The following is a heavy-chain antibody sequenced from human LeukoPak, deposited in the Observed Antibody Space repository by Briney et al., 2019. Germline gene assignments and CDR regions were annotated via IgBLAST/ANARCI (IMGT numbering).Heavy chain of an antibody. D-gene: IGHD5-18*01. J-gene: IGHJ4*02. CDR2: IYYSGST. CDR1: GGSISSGGYS. Sequence: SETLSLTCAVSGGSISSGGYSWSWIRQPPGKGLEWIGYIYYSGSTYYNPSLKSRVTISVDTSKNQFSLKLSSVTAADTAVYYCARLRIQLWARTYYFDYWGQGTLVTVSS. V-gene: IGHV4-30-4*07. CDR3: ARLRIQLWARTYYFDY.